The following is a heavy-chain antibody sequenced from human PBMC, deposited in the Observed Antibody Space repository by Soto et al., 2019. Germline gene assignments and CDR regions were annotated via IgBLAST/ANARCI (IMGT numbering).Heavy chain of an antibody. V-gene: IGHV1-69*13. D-gene: IGHD6-13*01. CDR3: ARHNAAEAGTEELIYYYGMDV. Sequence: SVKVSCKASGGTFSSYAISWVRQAPGQGPEWMGGIIPIFGTANYAQKFQGRVTITADESTSTAYMELSSLRSEDTAVYYCARHNAAEAGTEELIYYYGMDVWGQGTTDTVSS. CDR1: GGTFSSYA. CDR2: IIPIFGTA. J-gene: IGHJ6*02.